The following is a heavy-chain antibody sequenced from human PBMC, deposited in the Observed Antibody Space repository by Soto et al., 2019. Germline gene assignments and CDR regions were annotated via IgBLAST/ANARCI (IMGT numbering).Heavy chain of an antibody. CDR2: INPNSGGT. CDR1: GYTFTGYY. V-gene: IGHV1-2*04. J-gene: IGHJ3*02. Sequence: ASVKVSCKASGYTFTGYYMHWVRQAPGQGLEWMGWINPNSGGTNYAQKFQGWVTMTRDTSISTAYMELSRLRSDDTAVYYCATPALYGSGWLPRDAFDIWGQGTMVTVSS. CDR3: ATPALYGSGWLPRDAFDI. D-gene: IGHD6-19*01.